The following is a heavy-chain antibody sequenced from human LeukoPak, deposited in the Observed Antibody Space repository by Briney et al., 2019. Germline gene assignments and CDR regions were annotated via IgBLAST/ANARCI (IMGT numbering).Heavy chain of an antibody. Sequence: PSETLSLTCTVSGYSISSGYYWGWIRQPPGKGLEWIGSIYHSGSTYYNPSLKSRVTMSVDTSKNQFSLKLSSVTAADTAVYYCARSGCTNGVCYREFDYWGQGTLVTVSS. D-gene: IGHD2-8*01. V-gene: IGHV4-38-2*02. CDR3: ARSGCTNGVCYREFDY. CDR2: IYHSGST. CDR1: GYSISSGYY. J-gene: IGHJ4*02.